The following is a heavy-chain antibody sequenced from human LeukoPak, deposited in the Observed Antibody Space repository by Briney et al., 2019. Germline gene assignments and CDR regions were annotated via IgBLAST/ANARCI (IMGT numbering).Heavy chain of an antibody. V-gene: IGHV3-23*01. J-gene: IGHJ4*02. Sequence: PGGSLRLSCAASGFSFSSYAMSWVRQAPGKGLEWVSSIGTDDSTFYADSVKGRFTISRDNAKNTLYLQMDSLRAEDTGVYYCARSNQADDYWGQGTLVTVSS. CDR2: IGTDDST. CDR1: GFSFSSYA. CDR3: ARSNQADDY. D-gene: IGHD1-14*01.